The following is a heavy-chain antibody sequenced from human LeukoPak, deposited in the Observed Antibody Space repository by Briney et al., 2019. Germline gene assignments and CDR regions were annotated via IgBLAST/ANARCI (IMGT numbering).Heavy chain of an antibody. CDR2: IRYDGSNK. D-gene: IGHD3-9*01. V-gene: IGHV3-30*02. Sequence: GGFLRLSCAASGFTFSSYGMHWVRQAPGKGLEWVAFIRYDGSNKYYADSVKGRFTISRDNSKNTLYLQMNSLRAEDTAVYYCAKDRRVLRYFDWLWLFDYWGQGTLVTVSS. CDR3: AKDRRVLRYFDWLWLFDY. CDR1: GFTFSSYG. J-gene: IGHJ4*02.